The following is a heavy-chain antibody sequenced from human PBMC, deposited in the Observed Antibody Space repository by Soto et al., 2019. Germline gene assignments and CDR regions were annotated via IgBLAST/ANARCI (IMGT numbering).Heavy chain of an antibody. Sequence: SVRVSCKSSGVTFSSFINYPINWVRQAPGQGLEWMGGIVPNVSTVNYAQKFRGKVTITADKSTGTAYMELSSLRSEDTALYYCARRDTSGFLRYFDNWGQGTQVTAPQ. V-gene: IGHV1-69*06. D-gene: IGHD3-3*01. CDR1: GVTFSSFINYP. CDR3: ARRDTSGFLRYFDN. J-gene: IGHJ4*02. CDR2: IVPNVSTV.